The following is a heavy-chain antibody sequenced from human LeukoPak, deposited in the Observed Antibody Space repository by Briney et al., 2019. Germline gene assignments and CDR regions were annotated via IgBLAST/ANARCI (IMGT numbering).Heavy chain of an antibody. J-gene: IGHJ4*02. CDR1: GFTFSSYA. Sequence: GGSLRLSCAASGFTFSSYAMHWVRQAPGKGLEWVAVISYDGSNKYYADSVKGRFTISRDNSKNTLYLQMNSLRAEDTAVYYCAKDQSPKLSGYSSGCRPLDSWGQGTLVTVSS. D-gene: IGHD6-19*01. V-gene: IGHV3-30-3*01. CDR2: ISYDGSNK. CDR3: AKDQSPKLSGYSSGCRPLDS.